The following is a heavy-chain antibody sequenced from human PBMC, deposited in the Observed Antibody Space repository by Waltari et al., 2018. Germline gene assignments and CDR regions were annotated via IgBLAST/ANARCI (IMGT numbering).Heavy chain of an antibody. CDR1: GGSISNYY. D-gene: IGHD3-10*01. CDR3: ARGGANVLVRGGLFDY. CDR2: IYYSGSRWSS. Sequence: QVQLQESASGLVKPSETLSLTCTVSGGSISNYYWNWIRQSPGKGLEWIGYIYYSGSRWSSHYTPAITSRVLISRDASRDQLVLKLASVTAAGTAVYYCARGGANVLVRGGLFDYWGQGTLVTVSS. V-gene: IGHV4-59*01. J-gene: IGHJ4*02.